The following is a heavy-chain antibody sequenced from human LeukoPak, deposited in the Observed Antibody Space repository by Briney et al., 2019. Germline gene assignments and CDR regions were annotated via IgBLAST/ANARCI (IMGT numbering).Heavy chain of an antibody. D-gene: IGHD6-6*01. CDR2: INAGNGNT. J-gene: IGHJ4*02. V-gene: IGHV1-3*01. Sequence: ASVKVSCKASGYTFTSYTMHWVRQAPGQRLEWMGWINAGNGNTKYSQKFQGRVTITRDTSASTAYLELSSLRSEDTAVYYCAREYSSSSGRSFDYWGQGTLVTVSS. CDR1: GYTFTSYT. CDR3: AREYSSSSGRSFDY.